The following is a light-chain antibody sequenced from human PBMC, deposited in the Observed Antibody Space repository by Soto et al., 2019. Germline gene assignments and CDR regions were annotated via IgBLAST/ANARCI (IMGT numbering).Light chain of an antibody. Sequence: VMTQSPATLSLSPGATATLSCRASQSVSSYLAWYQQKPGQAPRLLIYDVSNRATDIPARFSGSGSGTDFTLTISSLEPEDLAVYYCQQRSNWPRTFGQGTKVDIK. CDR2: DVS. V-gene: IGKV3-11*01. CDR1: QSVSSY. J-gene: IGKJ1*01. CDR3: QQRSNWPRT.